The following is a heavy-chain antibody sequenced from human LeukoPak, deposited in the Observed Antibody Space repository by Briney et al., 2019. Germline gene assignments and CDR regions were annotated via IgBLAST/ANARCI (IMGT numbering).Heavy chain of an antibody. CDR1: GGTFSSYA. Sequence: GASVKVSCKASGGTFSSYAISWVRQAPGQGLEWMGGIIPIFGTANYAQKFQGRVTITTDESTSTAYMELSSLRSEDTAVYYCARSPTVVTGFDYWGQGTLVTVSS. CDR3: ARSPTVVTGFDY. J-gene: IGHJ4*02. CDR2: IIPIFGTA. V-gene: IGHV1-69*05. D-gene: IGHD4-23*01.